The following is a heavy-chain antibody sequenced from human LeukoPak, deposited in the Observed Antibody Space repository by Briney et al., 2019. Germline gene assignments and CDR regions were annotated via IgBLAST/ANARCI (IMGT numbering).Heavy chain of an antibody. CDR1: GFTFSSYA. D-gene: IGHD6-6*01. J-gene: IGHJ5*02. CDR2: ISGSGGST. CDR3: AKDPGGVSSSAGNWFDP. V-gene: IGHV3-23*01. Sequence: GGSLRLSCAASGFTFSSYAMSWVRQAPGKGLEWVSAISGSGGSTYHADSVKGRFTISRDNSKNTLFLQMNSLRAADTAVYYCAKDPGGVSSSAGNWFDPWGQGTLVTVSS.